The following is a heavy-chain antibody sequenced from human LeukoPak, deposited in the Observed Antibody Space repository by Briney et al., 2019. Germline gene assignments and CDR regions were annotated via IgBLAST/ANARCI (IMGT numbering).Heavy chain of an antibody. CDR3: TDYFGPGRYCTSGY. CDR1: GFTFTDYW. V-gene: IGHV3-7*03. Sequence: GGSLRLSCVASGFTFTDYWMTWVRQAPGKGLEWVANVNKDGSEKYYVDSVKGRFTISRDNAKNSLYLQMNSLGVADTAVYYCTDYFGPGRYCTSGYWGQGTLVIVSS. J-gene: IGHJ4*02. CDR2: VNKDGSEK. D-gene: IGHD3-10*01.